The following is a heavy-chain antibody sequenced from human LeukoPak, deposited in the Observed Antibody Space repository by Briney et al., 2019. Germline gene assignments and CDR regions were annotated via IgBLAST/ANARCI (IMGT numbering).Heavy chain of an antibody. J-gene: IGHJ4*02. CDR3: ARYVYGVVTSFDY. D-gene: IGHD3-3*01. CDR2: ISTRSDYI. CDR1: QFTFSDYT. V-gene: IGHV3-21*01. Sequence: GGSLRLSCAASQFTFSDYTMNWVRRAPGKGLEWVSSISTRSDYIYCAESVKGRFTISRDNAKNSLYLQMNSLRAEDTAVYYCARYVYGVVTSFDYWGQGTLVTVSS.